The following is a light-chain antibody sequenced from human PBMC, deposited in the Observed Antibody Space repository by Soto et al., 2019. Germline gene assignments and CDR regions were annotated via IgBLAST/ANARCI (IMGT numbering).Light chain of an antibody. J-gene: IGKJ2*01. V-gene: IGKV1-39*01. Sequence: DIQMTQSPSSLSASIADRVTITCRASQNISIDLNWYQHKTGQAPKVLIYAASSLQAGVPPRFSGSGSGTDFTLSISSLQPEDFATYYCQQNYISPSTFGGGTRVDIK. CDR3: QQNYISPST. CDR2: AAS. CDR1: QNISID.